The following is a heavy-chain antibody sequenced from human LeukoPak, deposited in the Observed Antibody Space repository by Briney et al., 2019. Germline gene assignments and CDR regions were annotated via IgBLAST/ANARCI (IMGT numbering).Heavy chain of an antibody. J-gene: IGHJ4*02. Sequence: GGSLKLSCAASGFTFSNYWMTWVRQAPGKGLEGVANIKHDGSEDYYLDSVKGRFTISRDNAKSSMWLQMNSLRDDDTAVYYCARQTASGLFILPGGQGTLVTVSS. CDR3: ARQTASGLFILP. CDR2: IKHDGSED. D-gene: IGHD3/OR15-3a*01. V-gene: IGHV3-7*01. CDR1: GFTFSNYW.